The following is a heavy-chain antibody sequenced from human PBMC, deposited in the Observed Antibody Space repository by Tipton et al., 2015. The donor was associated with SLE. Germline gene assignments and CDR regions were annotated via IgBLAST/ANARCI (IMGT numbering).Heavy chain of an antibody. V-gene: IGHV3-43*01. CDR2: ISWDGGST. Sequence: GSLRLSCAASGFTFDDYTMHWVRQAPGKGLEWVSLISWDGGSTYYADSVKGRFTISRDNSKNSLYLQMNSLRTEDTALYYCAKDMSGDSGGYYFDYWGQGTLVTVSS. CDR1: GFTFDDYT. J-gene: IGHJ4*02. D-gene: IGHD3-10*02. CDR3: AKDMSGDSGGYYFDY.